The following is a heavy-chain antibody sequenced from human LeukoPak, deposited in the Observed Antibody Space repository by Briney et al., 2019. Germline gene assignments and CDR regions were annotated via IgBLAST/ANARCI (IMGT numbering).Heavy chain of an antibody. V-gene: IGHV3-9*01. J-gene: IGHJ4*02. CDR2: IRWNSGSI. CDR1: GFTFDDYA. CDR3: AKDISHYGDYYFDY. D-gene: IGHD4-17*01. Sequence: GGALRLSCAASGFTFDDYAMHWVRQAPGKGLEGVSGIRWNSGSIGYADSVKGRFTSSRDNAKSSLYLQMNSLRAEDTALYYCAKDISHYGDYYFDYWGQGTLVTVSS.